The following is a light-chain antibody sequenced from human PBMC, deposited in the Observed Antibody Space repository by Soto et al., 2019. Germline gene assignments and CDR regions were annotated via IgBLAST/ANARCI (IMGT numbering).Light chain of an antibody. V-gene: IGLV2-8*01. CDR2: EVN. CDR1: SSDVGAYNY. J-gene: IGLJ2*01. CDR3: SAYVGNNNLV. Sequence: QSALTQPPSASGSPGQSVTISCTGTSSDVGAYNYVSWYQQLPGKAPKLMIYEVNKRPLGVPDRFSGSKSGNTASLTVSGLQAEDEADYFCSAYVGNNNLVFGGGTKVTVL.